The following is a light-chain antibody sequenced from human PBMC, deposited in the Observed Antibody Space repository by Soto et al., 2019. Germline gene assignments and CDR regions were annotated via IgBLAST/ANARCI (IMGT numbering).Light chain of an antibody. CDR1: SSNIGNNY. V-gene: IGLV1-51*01. J-gene: IGLJ2*01. Sequence: QSVLTQPPSVAAAPRQKVTISCSGSSSNIGNNYVSWYQQLPGTAPKLLIYDNNKRPSGIPDRFSGSKSGTSATLGITGRQTGDEAEYYCGTWDSSLSAVVFGGGTKLTVL. CDR2: DNN. CDR3: GTWDSSLSAVV.